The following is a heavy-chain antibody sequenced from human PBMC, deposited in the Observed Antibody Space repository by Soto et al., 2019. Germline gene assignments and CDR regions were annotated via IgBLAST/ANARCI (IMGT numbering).Heavy chain of an antibody. CDR3: ARAGGDYDFNGYYYYYMDV. J-gene: IGHJ6*03. CDR1: GGSFSGYY. CDR2: INHTGST. V-gene: IGHV4-34*01. D-gene: IGHD4-17*01. Sequence: TSETLSLTCAVYGGSFSGYYWSWIRQSPGKGLEWIGEINHTGSTNYNPSLKSRATISVDTSKNQFSLKLNSVTAADTAVYYCARAGGDYDFNGYYYYYMDVWGKGTTVTVSS.